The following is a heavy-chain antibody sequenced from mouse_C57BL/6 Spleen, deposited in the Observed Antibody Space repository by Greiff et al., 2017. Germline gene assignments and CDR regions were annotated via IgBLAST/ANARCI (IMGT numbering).Heavy chain of an antibody. CDR3: SRVEGLRPYWYFDV. CDR2: IDPENGGT. J-gene: IGHJ1*03. V-gene: IGHV1-15*01. D-gene: IGHD2-4*01. Sequence: VQRVEPGAELVRPGASVTLSCKASGYTFTDYEMHWVKQTPVHGLEWIGAIDPENGGTAYNQKFKGKAILTADKSSSTAYMEFRSLTSEDSDVYYSSRVEGLRPYWYFDVWGTGTTVTVSS. CDR1: GYTFTDYE.